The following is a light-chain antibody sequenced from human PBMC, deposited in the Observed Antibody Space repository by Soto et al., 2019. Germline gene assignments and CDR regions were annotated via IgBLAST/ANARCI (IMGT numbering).Light chain of an antibody. CDR1: QSISSY. J-gene: IGKJ1*01. CDR2: AAS. Sequence: DIQMTQSPSSLSASVGDRVTITCRASQSISSYLNWYQQKPGKAPKLLIYAASSLHSGVPSRFSGSGSGTDFTLTISSLQPEDFATYYCQQSYSNLTWTFGQGTKVDIK. V-gene: IGKV1-39*01. CDR3: QQSYSNLTWT.